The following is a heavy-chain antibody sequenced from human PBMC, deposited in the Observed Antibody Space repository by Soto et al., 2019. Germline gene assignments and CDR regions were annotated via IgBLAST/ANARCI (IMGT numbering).Heavy chain of an antibody. J-gene: IGHJ3*02. CDR1: GYSFTSYW. V-gene: IGHV5-51*03. Sequence: GASVKVSCKASGYSFTSYWIGWVRQMPGKGLEWMGIIYPGDSDTRYSPSFQGQVTISADKSISTAYLQWSSLKASDTAMYYCASSSEYDSYDAFDIWGQGTMVTVSS. CDR2: IYPGDSDT. D-gene: IGHD3-3*01. CDR3: ASSSEYDSYDAFDI.